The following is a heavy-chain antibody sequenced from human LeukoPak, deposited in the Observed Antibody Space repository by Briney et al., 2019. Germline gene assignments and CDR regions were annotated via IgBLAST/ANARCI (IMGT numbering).Heavy chain of an antibody. D-gene: IGHD3-3*01. J-gene: IGHJ4*02. CDR2: IKHDGSEK. CDR3: ARAYYDFWSGSRGY. CDR1: GFTFSSYW. Sequence: GGSLRLSCAASGFTFSSYWMSWVRQAPGKGLEWVANIKHDGSEKYYVDSVKGRFTTSRDNAKNSLYLQMNSLRAEDTAVYYCARAYYDFWSGSRGYWGQGTLVTVSS. V-gene: IGHV3-7*01.